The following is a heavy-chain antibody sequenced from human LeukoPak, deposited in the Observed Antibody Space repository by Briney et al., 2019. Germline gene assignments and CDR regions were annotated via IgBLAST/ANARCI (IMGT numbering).Heavy chain of an antibody. CDR1: GFTFSRYA. V-gene: IGHV3-23*01. CDR2: ISGSGTIT. Sequence: GGSLRLSCAASGFTFSRYAMSWVRQAPGKGLEWVSAISGSGTITYYTDSAKGSLPISRDNSKHTLYLHVNTLICEHTHVIFCAILTTHSSSSQFDYWGQGTLVTVSS. CDR3: AILTTHSSSSQFDY. D-gene: IGHD6-6*01. J-gene: IGHJ4*02.